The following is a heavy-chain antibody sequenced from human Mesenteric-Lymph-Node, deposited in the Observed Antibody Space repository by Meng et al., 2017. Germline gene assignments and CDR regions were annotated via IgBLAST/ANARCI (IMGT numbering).Heavy chain of an antibody. V-gene: IGHV4-59*12. CDR2: IHYSVST. D-gene: IGHD1-26*01. Sequence: AGSLRLSCTVSGGSISSYYWSWIRQPPGKGLEWIGYIHYSVSTNYNPSLKSRVTISVDTSKNQFSLKLSSVTAADTAVYYCARRGGSYYLYYFDYWGQGTLVTVSS. CDR1: GGSISSYY. J-gene: IGHJ4*02. CDR3: ARRGGSYYLYYFDY.